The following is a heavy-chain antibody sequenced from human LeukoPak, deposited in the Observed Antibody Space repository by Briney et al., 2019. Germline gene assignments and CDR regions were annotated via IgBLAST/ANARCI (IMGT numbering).Heavy chain of an antibody. CDR1: GGSFSGYY. V-gene: IGHV4-34*01. Sequence: SETLSLTCAVYGGSFSGYYWSWIRQPPGKGLEWIGEINHSGSTNYNPSLKSRVTISVDTSKNQFSLKLSSVTAADTAVYYCARESGIRLLLDWGQGTLVTVSS. CDR3: ARESGIRLLLD. D-gene: IGHD3-3*01. CDR2: INHSGST. J-gene: IGHJ4*02.